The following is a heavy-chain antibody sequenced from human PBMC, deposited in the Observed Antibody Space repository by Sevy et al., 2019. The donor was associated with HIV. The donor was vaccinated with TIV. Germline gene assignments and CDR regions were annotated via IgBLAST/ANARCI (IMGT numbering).Heavy chain of an antibody. Sequence: SQTLSLTCTVSGGSVSSGSYYWSWILQPPGKGLEWIGYIYYSGSTNYNPSLKSRVTISVDTSKNQFSLKLSSVTAADTAVYYCARLSVDIVARPGYGMDVWGQGTTVTVSS. J-gene: IGHJ6*02. V-gene: IGHV4-61*01. CDR1: GGSVSSGSYY. D-gene: IGHD5-12*01. CDR2: IYYSGST. CDR3: ARLSVDIVARPGYGMDV.